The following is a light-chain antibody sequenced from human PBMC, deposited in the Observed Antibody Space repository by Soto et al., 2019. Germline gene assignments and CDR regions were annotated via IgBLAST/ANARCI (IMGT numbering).Light chain of an antibody. J-gene: IGKJ4*01. Sequence: DVQMTQSPSSLSASVGDRVTITCQASQDITKNLNWYQQKPGKAPKLLIYDASNLEAGVPSRFSGSGSGTDVTFAIGSLQPEDFATCYFQHHDNLPRLTFGGGTKVEIK. V-gene: IGKV1-33*01. CDR2: DAS. CDR3: QHHDNLPRLT. CDR1: QDITKN.